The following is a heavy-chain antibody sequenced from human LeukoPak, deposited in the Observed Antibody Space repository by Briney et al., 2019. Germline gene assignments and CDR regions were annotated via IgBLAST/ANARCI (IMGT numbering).Heavy chain of an antibody. V-gene: IGHV3-48*04. D-gene: IGHD6-6*01. CDR1: GFTFSSYS. Sequence: PGGSLRLSCAASGFTFSSYSMNWVRQAPGKGLEWVSYISSSSSTIYYADSVKGRFTISRDNAKNSLYLQMNSLRAEDTAVYYCARPYSSSSYYFDYWGQGTLVTVSS. J-gene: IGHJ4*02. CDR3: ARPYSSSSYYFDY. CDR2: ISSSSSTI.